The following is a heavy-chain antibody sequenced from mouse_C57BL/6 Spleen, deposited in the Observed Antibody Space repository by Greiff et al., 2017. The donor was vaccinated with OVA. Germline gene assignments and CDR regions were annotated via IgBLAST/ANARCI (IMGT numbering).Heavy chain of an antibody. D-gene: IGHD2-2*01. CDR1: GYTFTSYC. Sequence: QVQLQQPGAELVKPGASVKMSCTASGYTFTSYCITWVKQRPGQGLEWIGDIYPGSGSTNYNEKFKSKATLTVDTSSSTAYMQLSSLTSEDSAGYYCARWLSAMDYWGQGTSVTVSS. CDR3: ARWLSAMDY. J-gene: IGHJ4*01. V-gene: IGHV1-55*01. CDR2: IYPGSGST.